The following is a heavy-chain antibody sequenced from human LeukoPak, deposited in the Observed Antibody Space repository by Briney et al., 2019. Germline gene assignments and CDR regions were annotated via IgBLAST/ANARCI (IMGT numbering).Heavy chain of an antibody. Sequence: PGGSLRLSCVASGFTFSNFWMNWVRQAPGKGLEWVSSISSSSSHIYYADSVKGRFTISRDNAKNSLYLQMNSLRAEDTAVYFCARSDYCGGDCYSSLSNYWGQGTLVTVSS. CDR1: GFTFSNFW. V-gene: IGHV3-21*01. CDR3: ARSDYCGGDCYSSLSNY. CDR2: ISSSSSHI. D-gene: IGHD2-21*02. J-gene: IGHJ4*02.